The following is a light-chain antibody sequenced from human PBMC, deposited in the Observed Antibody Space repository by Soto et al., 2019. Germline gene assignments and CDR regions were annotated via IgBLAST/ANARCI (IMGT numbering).Light chain of an antibody. CDR2: DAS. V-gene: IGKV3-15*01. J-gene: IGKJ1*01. Sequence: EIVMTQSPATLSVSPGERATLSCRASQSISSNLAWYQQKPGQAPRLLIYDASTMATGFPARFSGSGSGTEFTLTISSLQSEDFAVYYCQQYNNWPRDTFGQGTKVDI. CDR3: QQYNNWPRDT. CDR1: QSISSN.